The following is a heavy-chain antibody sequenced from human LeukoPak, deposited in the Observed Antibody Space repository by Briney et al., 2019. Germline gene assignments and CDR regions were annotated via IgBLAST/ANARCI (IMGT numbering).Heavy chain of an antibody. Sequence: ASETLSLTCTVSGGSINTYYWSWIRQPPGKGLEWLGYIYSDGTTNYNPSLKSRVTISVDTSKNQFSLKLSSVTAADTAVYYCARGVYIAAAQYGYWGQGTLVTVSS. D-gene: IGHD6-13*01. V-gene: IGHV4-59*01. CDR1: GGSINTYY. CDR2: IYSDGTT. CDR3: ARGVYIAAAQYGY. J-gene: IGHJ4*02.